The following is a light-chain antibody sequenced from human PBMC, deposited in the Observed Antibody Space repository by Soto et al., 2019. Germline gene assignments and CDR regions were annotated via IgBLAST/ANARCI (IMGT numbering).Light chain of an antibody. CDR2: VAF. CDR1: QTFGRW. J-gene: IGKJ5*01. Sequence: DIQMTQSPSTLSASVGDRVTITCRASQTFGRWLAWYQQKPGKAPKLLIYVAFTLESGVPSRFSGSGSGTEFTLTIRSLQPEDFATYYCQQSFRSPITFGQGTRLEIK. V-gene: IGKV1-5*01. CDR3: QQSFRSPIT.